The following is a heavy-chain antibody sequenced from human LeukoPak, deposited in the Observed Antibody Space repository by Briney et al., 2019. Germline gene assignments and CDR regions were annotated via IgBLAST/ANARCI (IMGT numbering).Heavy chain of an antibody. J-gene: IGHJ4*02. CDR2: IYYSGST. D-gene: IGHD1-1*01. CDR3: ARVLQNWNDGPILDY. V-gene: IGHV4-59*01. Sequence: SETLSLTCTVSGGSISGFYWSWIRQPPGKGLEWIGDIYYSGSTNYNPSLKSRLTISVDTSKNQFSLKLSSVTAADTAVYYCARVLQNWNDGPILDYWGQGTLVTVSS. CDR1: GGSISGFY.